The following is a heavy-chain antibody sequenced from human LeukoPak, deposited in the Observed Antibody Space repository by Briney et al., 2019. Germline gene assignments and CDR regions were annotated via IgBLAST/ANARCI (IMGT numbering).Heavy chain of an antibody. CDR2: ISGSGGSP. D-gene: IGHD3-9*01. J-gene: IGHJ6*02. CDR3: AKNLIIRYFDWLPHYYYYYGTDV. CDR1: GFTFRSYE. Sequence: PGGTLRLSCAASGFTFRSYEMSWVRQAPGKGLEWVSAISGSGGSPYYADSVKGRFTISRDNSKNTLYLQMNSLRAEDTAVYYCAKNLIIRYFDWLPHYYYYYGTDVWGQGTTVTVSS. V-gene: IGHV3-23*01.